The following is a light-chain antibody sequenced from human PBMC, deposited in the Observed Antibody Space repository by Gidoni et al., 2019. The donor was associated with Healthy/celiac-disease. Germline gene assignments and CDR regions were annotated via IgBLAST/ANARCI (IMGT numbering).Light chain of an antibody. V-gene: IGKV1-33*01. CDR1: QDISNY. Sequence: DIQMTQSPSSLSASVGDRVTITRQASQDISNYLNWYQQKPGKAPKLLIYDASNLETGVPSGFSGSGSGTDFTFTISSLQPEDIATYYCQQYDNLPYTFXQXTKLXIK. CDR2: DAS. CDR3: QQYDNLPYT. J-gene: IGKJ2*01.